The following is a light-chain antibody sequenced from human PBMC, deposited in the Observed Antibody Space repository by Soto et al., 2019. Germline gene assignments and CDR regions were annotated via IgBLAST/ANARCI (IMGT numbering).Light chain of an antibody. CDR3: QRYQSDTWT. J-gene: IGKJ1*01. V-gene: IGKV1-5*01. CDR2: YVA. CDR1: QNIERW. Sequence: DIHMTQSPSTVSASVGDRVIITCRASQNIERWQAWYQQKPGKAPQLLLYYVASLHRGVPSRFSGSGSATVFILTVRDLQPDDFATYYCQRYQSDTWTFGQGTKVEVK.